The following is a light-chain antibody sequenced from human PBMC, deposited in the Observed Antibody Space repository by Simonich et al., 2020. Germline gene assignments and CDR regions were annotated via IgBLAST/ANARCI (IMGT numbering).Light chain of an antibody. V-gene: IGLV2-8*01. J-gene: IGLJ3*02. CDR1: SSDVGGYNY. Sequence: QSALTQPPSASGSPGHSVTISCTGTSSDVGGYNYVSWYQQHPGKAPKLSIYEVSKRPSGVPDRFSGSKSGNTASLTVSGLQAEDEADYYCSSYAGSNNWVFGGGTKLTVL. CDR2: EVS. CDR3: SSYAGSNNWV.